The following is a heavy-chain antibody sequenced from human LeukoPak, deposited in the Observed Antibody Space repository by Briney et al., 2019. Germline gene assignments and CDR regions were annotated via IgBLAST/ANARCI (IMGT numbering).Heavy chain of an antibody. CDR3: ARHYPGGDYFIDY. CDR1: GYSFTSYW. J-gene: IGHJ4*02. Sequence: PGESLKISCKGSGYSFTSYWIGWVRQMPGKGLEWVGIIYPGDCETRYPPSFKDQVTISADKSISTPYLQWSSLKGSDTAMYYCARHYPGGDYFIDYWGQGTLVTVSS. D-gene: IGHD4-17*01. CDR2: IYPGDCET. V-gene: IGHV5-51*01.